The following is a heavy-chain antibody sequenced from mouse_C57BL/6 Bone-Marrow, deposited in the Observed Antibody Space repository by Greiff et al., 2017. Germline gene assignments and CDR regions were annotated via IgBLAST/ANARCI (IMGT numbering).Heavy chain of an antibody. V-gene: IGHV5-9*01. CDR3: ARQPLYDAMDY. J-gene: IGHJ4*01. CDR2: ISGGGGNT. CDR1: GFTFSSYT. Sequence: EVQGVESGGGLVKPGGSLKLSCAASGFTFSSYTMSWVRQTPEKRLEWVATISGGGGNTYYPDSVKGRFTISRDNAKNTLYLQMSSLRSEDTALYYCARQPLYDAMDYWGQGTSVTVSS.